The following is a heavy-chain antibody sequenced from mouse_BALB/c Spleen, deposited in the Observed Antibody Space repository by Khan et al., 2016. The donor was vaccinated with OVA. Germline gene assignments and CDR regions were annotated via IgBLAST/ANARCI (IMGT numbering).Heavy chain of an antibody. CDR2: ISYSGKT. D-gene: IGHD1-1*01. CDR1: GYSITTDYA. Sequence: EVQLQESGPGLVKPSQSLSLTCTVTGYSITTDYAWNWIRQFPGNKLEWMGYISYSGKTKYNPSLKSRISITRDTSKNQFFLQLKSVTTEDTARYYCARVYWGDFDYWGQGTTLTVSS. J-gene: IGHJ2*01. CDR3: ARVYWGDFDY. V-gene: IGHV3-2*02.